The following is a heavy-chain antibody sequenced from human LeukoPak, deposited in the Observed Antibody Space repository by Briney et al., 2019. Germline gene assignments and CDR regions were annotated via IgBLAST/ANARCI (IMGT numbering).Heavy chain of an antibody. CDR3: ARRRQSGNPFDY. D-gene: IGHD2-15*01. CDR2: INHSGST. V-gene: IGHV4-34*01. J-gene: IGHJ4*02. Sequence: SETLSLTCAVYGGSFSGYYWSWIRQPPGKGLEWIGEINHSGSTNYNPSLKSRVTISVDTSKNQFSLKLSSVTAADTAVYHCARRRQSGNPFDYWGQGTLVTVSS. CDR1: GGSFSGYY.